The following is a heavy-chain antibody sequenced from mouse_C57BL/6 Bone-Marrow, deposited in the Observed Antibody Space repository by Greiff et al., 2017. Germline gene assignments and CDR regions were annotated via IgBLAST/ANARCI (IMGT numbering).Heavy chain of an antibody. CDR3: APTITTVVATDY. D-gene: IGHD1-1*01. Sequence: QVQLQQPGAELVMPGASVKLSCKASGYTFTSYWMHWVKQRPGQGLEWIGEIDPSDSYTNYNQKFKGKSTLTVDKTSSTAYMQLSSLTSEDSAVYYCAPTITTVVATDYWGQGTTLTVSS. CDR1: GYTFTSYW. J-gene: IGHJ2*01. CDR2: IDPSDSYT. V-gene: IGHV1-69*01.